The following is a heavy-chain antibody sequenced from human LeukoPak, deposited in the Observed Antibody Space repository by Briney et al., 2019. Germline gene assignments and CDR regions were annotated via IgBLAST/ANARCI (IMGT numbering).Heavy chain of an antibody. CDR2: ISGSGGST. D-gene: IGHD1-26*01. CDR3: AKGGSGTTPSY. Sequence: GGSLRLPCAASGFTFSSYAMSWVRQAPGTGLEWVSAISGSGGSTYYADSVKGRFTISRDNSKNTLYLQMNSLRAEDTAVYYCAKGGSGTTPSYWGQGTLVTVSS. J-gene: IGHJ4*02. CDR1: GFTFSSYA. V-gene: IGHV3-23*01.